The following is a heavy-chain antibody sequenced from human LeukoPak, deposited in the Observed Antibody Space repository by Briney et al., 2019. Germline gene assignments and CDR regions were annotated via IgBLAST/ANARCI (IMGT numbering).Heavy chain of an antibody. Sequence: SETLSLTCTVSGGSISSYYWSWVRQPAGKGLELIGRIYTRGNTNYNPSLKSRVTMSVDTSKNQFSLKVNSVTAADTAVYYCARMVRGVNKYYFDYWGQGTLVTVSS. CDR3: ARMVRGVNKYYFDY. D-gene: IGHD3-10*01. J-gene: IGHJ4*02. CDR2: IYTRGNT. CDR1: GGSISSYY. V-gene: IGHV4-4*07.